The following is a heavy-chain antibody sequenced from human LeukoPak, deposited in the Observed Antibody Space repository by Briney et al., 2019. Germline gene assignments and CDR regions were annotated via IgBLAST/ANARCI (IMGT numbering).Heavy chain of an antibody. J-gene: IGHJ5*02. CDR3: ARSYYDFWSGYYPRFDP. Sequence: PSETLSLTCTVSGGSISSYYWSWIRQPPGKGLEWIGYVYYSGSTNYNPSLKSRVTISVDTSKNQFSLELSSVTAADTAVYYCARSYYDFWSGYYPRFDPWGQGTLVTVSS. V-gene: IGHV4-59*01. CDR1: GGSISSYY. CDR2: VYYSGST. D-gene: IGHD3-3*01.